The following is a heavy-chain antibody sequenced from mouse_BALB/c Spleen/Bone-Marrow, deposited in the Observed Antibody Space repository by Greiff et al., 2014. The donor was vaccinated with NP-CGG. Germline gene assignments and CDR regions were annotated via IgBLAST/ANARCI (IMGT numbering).Heavy chain of an antibody. D-gene: IGHD2-3*01. CDR3: VRGGYYVPSYFDS. Sequence: EVQLQESGGGLVQPGGSRKLSCAASGFTFRSFGMHWARQAPEKGLEWAAYISGGTSTIYYADTVKGRFTISRDNPNNTLFLQMTSLRSEDTAMYYCVRGGYYVPSYFDSWCQGTTLTVSS. V-gene: IGHV5-17*02. CDR1: GFTFRSFG. CDR2: ISGGTSTI. J-gene: IGHJ2*01.